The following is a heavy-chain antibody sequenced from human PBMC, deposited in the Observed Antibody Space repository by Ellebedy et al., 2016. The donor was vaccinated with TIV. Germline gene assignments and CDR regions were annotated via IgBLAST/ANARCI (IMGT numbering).Heavy chain of an antibody. Sequence: SVKVSXXASGGTFSSYAISWVRQAPGQGLEWMGGIIPIFGTANYAQKFQGRVTITADESTSTAYMELSSLRSEDTAVYYCARGGYVWGSYRYGWSDWFDPWGQGTLVTVSS. V-gene: IGHV1-69*13. CDR1: GGTFSSYA. CDR2: IIPIFGTA. J-gene: IGHJ5*02. CDR3: ARGGYVWGSYRYGWSDWFDP. D-gene: IGHD3-16*02.